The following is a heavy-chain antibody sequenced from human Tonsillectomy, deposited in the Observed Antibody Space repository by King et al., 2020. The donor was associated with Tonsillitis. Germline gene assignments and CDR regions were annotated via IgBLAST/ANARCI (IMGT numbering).Heavy chain of an antibody. V-gene: IGHV3-23*04. J-gene: IGHJ6*02. CDR2: ISGSGINT. CDR3: AKAAVPRYYYYGMDV. CDR1: GFTFSSYA. D-gene: IGHD2-2*01. Sequence: VQLVESGGGLVQPGGSLRLSCAASGFTFSSYAMSWVRQAPGKGLEWVSAISGSGINTYYADSVKGRFTISRDDSKNTLYLQMNSLRAEDTAVYYCAKAAVPRYYYYGMDVWGQGTTVTVSS.